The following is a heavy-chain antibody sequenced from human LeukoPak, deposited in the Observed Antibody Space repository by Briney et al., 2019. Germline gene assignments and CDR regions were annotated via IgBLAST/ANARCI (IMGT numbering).Heavy chain of an antibody. J-gene: IGHJ3*01. CDR3: ARDWTFTRFSGSHPCAFDV. CDR1: GFTFSSYA. D-gene: IGHD3-10*01. V-gene: IGHV3-30-3*01. Sequence: GGSLRLSCAASGFTFSSYAMHGVRQAPGKGLEWVAVIPYDGSNNYYADSVKGRFTISRDNSKNTLYLQMNSLRAEDTAVYYCARDWTFTRFSGSHPCAFDVWGQGTMVTVSS. CDR2: IPYDGSNN.